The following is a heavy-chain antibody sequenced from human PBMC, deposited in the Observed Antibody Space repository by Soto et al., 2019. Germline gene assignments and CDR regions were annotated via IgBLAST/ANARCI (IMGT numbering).Heavy chain of an antibody. Sequence: PGWSLRLSCAASVFTFINFAISWVRQSPGKGLEWVSAISGGGGTTWYADSVRGRFTISRDNSKNTLYLQMNSLRAEDTAVYYCAKFGASGSYFQFDYWGQGTLVTVSS. CDR1: VFTFINFA. J-gene: IGHJ4*02. D-gene: IGHD3-10*01. CDR3: AKFGASGSYFQFDY. V-gene: IGHV3-23*01. CDR2: ISGGGGTT.